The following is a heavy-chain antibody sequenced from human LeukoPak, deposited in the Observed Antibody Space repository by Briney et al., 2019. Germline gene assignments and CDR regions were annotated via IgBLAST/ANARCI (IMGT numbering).Heavy chain of an antibody. D-gene: IGHD4-17*01. J-gene: IGHJ4*02. CDR2: INSDGGKT. CDR3: ARDLSKKQYGDSSRDY. Sequence: PGGSLRLSCAASGFAFHAFDMYWVRQAPGKGLEWVSRINSDGGKTYYADSVRGRFTISRDNAKNSLYLQMNSLRAEGTAVYYCARDLSKKQYGDSSRDYWGQGTLVTVSS. V-gene: IGHV3-20*04. CDR1: GFAFHAFD.